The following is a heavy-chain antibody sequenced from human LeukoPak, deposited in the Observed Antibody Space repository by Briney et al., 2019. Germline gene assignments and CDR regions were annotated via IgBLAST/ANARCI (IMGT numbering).Heavy chain of an antibody. CDR1: GFTFSSYE. Sequence: GGSLRLSCAASGFTFSSYEMNWVRQAPGKGLEWVSYISSSGSTIYYADSVKGRFTISRDNAKNSLYLQMNSLRAEDTAVYYCARVAVAGVLYYYYYMDVWGKGTTVTISS. J-gene: IGHJ6*03. CDR2: ISSSGSTI. D-gene: IGHD6-19*01. V-gene: IGHV3-48*03. CDR3: ARVAVAGVLYYYYYMDV.